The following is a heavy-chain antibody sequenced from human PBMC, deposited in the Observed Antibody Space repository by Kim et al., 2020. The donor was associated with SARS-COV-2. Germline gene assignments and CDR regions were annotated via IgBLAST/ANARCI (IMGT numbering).Heavy chain of an antibody. J-gene: IGHJ4*02. D-gene: IGHD3-22*01. V-gene: IGHV3-33*01. CDR1: GFTFSSYG. Sequence: GGSLRLSCAASGFTFSSYGMHWVRQAPGKGLEWVAVIWYDGSNKYYADSVKGRFTISRDNSKNTLYLQMNSLRAEDTAVYYCARDLIYYDSSGSAGYWGQGTLVTVSP. CDR3: ARDLIYYDSSGSAGY. CDR2: IWYDGSNK.